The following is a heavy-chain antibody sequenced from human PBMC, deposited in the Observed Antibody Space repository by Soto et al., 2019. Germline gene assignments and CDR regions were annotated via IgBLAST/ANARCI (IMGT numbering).Heavy chain of an antibody. D-gene: IGHD5-18*01. CDR2: ISNSGST. CDR3: ATESGSTYGYFDH. Sequence: SETLSLTCTVSGGSVTSDEDYWTWIRQSPGKGLEWIGYISNSGSTGYSPSLKTRLSMSVDRSKNQFTLRLTSVTAADTAVYFCATESGSTYGYFDHWGQGTQVTVSS. CDR1: GGSVTSDEDY. J-gene: IGHJ4*02. V-gene: IGHV4-30-4*01.